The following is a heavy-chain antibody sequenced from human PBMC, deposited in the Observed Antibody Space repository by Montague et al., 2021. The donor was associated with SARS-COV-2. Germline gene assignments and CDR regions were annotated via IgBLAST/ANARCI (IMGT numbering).Heavy chain of an antibody. CDR2: TYYRSKWSN. D-gene: IGHD3-10*01. CDR3: TRAVWGVKDY. V-gene: IGHV6-1*01. Sequence: CAISGDSVSSNSVSWNWIRQSPSLGLEWLGRTYYRSKWSNEYALSVKSRITITPDTSKNQLSLQLTSVTPEDTAVYYCTRAVWGVKDYWGQGSLVTVSS. J-gene: IGHJ4*02. CDR1: GDSVSSNSVS.